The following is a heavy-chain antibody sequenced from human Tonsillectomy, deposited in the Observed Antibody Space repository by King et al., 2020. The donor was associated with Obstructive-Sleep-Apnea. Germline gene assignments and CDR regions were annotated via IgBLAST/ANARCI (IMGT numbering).Heavy chain of an antibody. CDR2: ISYDGSSK. CDR3: VKDFREHWTLAY. V-gene: IGHV3-30*18. CDR1: GFTFSGYG. J-gene: IGHJ4*02. Sequence: VQLVESGGGVVQPGRSLRLSCAASGFTFSGYGIHWVRQAPGKGLEWVAIISYDGSSKYYADSVKGRFTISRDNSKNTLYLQMNSLRPEDTAVYYCVKDFREHWTLAYWGQGTLVTVSS. D-gene: IGHD3/OR15-3a*01.